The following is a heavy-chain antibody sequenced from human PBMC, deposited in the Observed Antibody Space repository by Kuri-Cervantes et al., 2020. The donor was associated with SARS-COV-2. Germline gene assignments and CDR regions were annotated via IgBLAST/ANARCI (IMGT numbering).Heavy chain of an antibody. CDR3: AKALPGVTIFGVVIMSEGENYYYGMDV. V-gene: IGHV3-23*01. Sequence: LSLTCAASGFTFSSYAMSWVRQAPRKGLEWVSAISGSGGSTYYADSVKGRFTISRDNSKNTLYLQMNSLRAEDTAVYYCAKALPGVTIFGVVIMSEGENYYYGMDVWGQGTTVTVSS. D-gene: IGHD3-3*01. J-gene: IGHJ6*02. CDR1: GFTFSSYA. CDR2: ISGSGGST.